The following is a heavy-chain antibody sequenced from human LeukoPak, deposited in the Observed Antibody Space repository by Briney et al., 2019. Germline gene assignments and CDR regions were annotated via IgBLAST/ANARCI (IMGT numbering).Heavy chain of an antibody. CDR3: AKEGRGMGATTIDY. CDR2: ISGSGGST. Sequence: GGSLRLSCAASKFTFSHAWMSWVRQAPGKGLEWVSAISGSGGSTYYADSVGRFSISRDNSNNTLYLQMTSLRAEDTAVYYCAKEGRGMGATTIDYWGQGTLVTVSS. CDR1: KFTFSHAW. V-gene: IGHV3-23*01. D-gene: IGHD1-26*01. J-gene: IGHJ4*02.